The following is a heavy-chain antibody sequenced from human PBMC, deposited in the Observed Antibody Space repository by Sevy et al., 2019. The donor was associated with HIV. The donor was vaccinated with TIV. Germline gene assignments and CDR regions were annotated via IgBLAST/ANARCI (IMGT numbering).Heavy chain of an antibody. CDR3: ARDLNDSNGYWDHDAFDI. D-gene: IGHD3-22*01. CDR2: IIPIFGTA. CDR1: GGTFSSYA. V-gene: IGHV1-69*13. J-gene: IGHJ3*02. Sequence: ASVKVSCKASGGTFSSYAISWVRQAPGQGLEWMGGIIPIFGTANYAQKFQGRVTITADESTRTAYMELSSLRSEDTAVYYCARDLNDSNGYWDHDAFDIWGQRTMVTASS.